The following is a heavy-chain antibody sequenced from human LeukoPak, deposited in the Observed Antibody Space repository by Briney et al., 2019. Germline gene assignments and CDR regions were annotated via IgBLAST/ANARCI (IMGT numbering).Heavy chain of an antibody. V-gene: IGHV3-30*02. D-gene: IGHD6-6*01. J-gene: IGHJ6*03. CDR2: IHCDESNE. CDR1: GFSFSYG. CDR3: AKAESTSSVYYYYMDV. Sequence: PGGSLRLSCVASGFSFSYGMHWVRQAPGKGLEWLAFIHCDESNEYYADSVKGRFTISRDNSKNTLYLQLNSLRAEDTAVYFCAKAESTSSVYYYYMDVWGKGTTVTVSS.